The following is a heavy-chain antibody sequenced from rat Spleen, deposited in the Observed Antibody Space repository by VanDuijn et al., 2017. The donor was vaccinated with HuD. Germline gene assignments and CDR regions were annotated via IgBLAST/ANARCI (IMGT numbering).Heavy chain of an antibody. V-gene: IGHV2S75*01. CDR1: GFSLTNYG. D-gene: IGHD1-2*01. CDR2: IWGDGNT. J-gene: IGHJ2*01. Sequence: QVQLKESGPVLVQASETLSLTCTVSGFSLTNYGVIWVRQSPGKGLDWMGIIWGDGNTDYNAALKSRLSINRDTSKSQVFLKMNSPQTDDTAIYYSTRSSWDYWGQGVMVTASS. CDR3: TRSSWDY.